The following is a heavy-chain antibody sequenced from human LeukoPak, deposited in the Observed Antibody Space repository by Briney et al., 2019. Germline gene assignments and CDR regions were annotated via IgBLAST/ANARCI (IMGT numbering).Heavy chain of an antibody. CDR2: INHSGST. CDR1: GGSFSGYY. V-gene: IGHV4-34*01. J-gene: IGHJ3*02. D-gene: IGHD1-26*01. CDR3: ARARWVVGATTSAFDI. Sequence: KPSETLSLTCAVYGGSFSGYYWSWIRQPPGKGLEWIGEINHSGSTNYNPSLKSRVTISVDTSKNQFSLKLSSVTAADTAVYYCARARWVVGATTSAFDIWGQGTMVTVSS.